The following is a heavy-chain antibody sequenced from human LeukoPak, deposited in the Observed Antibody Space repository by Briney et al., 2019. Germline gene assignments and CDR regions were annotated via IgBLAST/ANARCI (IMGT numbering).Heavy chain of an antibody. CDR3: AREPYCSSPSCQGGYFDY. CDR1: GFTFSSYSMN. J-gene: IGHJ4*02. V-gene: IGHV4-39*02. CDR2: IYYSGRT. Sequence: NPGGSLRLSCAASGFTFSSYSMNWVRQPPGKGLEWIGSIYYSGRTYYNPSLKSRVTISVDTSKNQFSLKLSSVTAADTAVYYCAREPYCSSPSCQGGYFDYWGQGTLVTVSS. D-gene: IGHD2-2*01.